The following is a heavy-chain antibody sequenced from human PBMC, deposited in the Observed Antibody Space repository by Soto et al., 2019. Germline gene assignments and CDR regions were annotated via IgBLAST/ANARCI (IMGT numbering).Heavy chain of an antibody. Sequence: GASVKVSCKVSGGTVSSYAITWVRQAPGKGLEWMGVFIPIFVSAHYAPKFQGRITITADESTSTAYMELSGLTSEDTAIYYCARDVSSDTTGFRGYDLWGQGTQVTVS. D-gene: IGHD3-10*01. J-gene: IGHJ4*02. V-gene: IGHV1-69*13. CDR2: FIPIFVSA. CDR1: GGTVSSYA. CDR3: ARDVSSDTTGFRGYDL.